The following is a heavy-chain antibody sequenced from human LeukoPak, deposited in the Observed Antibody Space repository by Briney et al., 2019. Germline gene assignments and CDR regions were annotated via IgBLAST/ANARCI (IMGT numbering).Heavy chain of an antibody. CDR3: AKGAYDYIEIAYFDY. Sequence: PGGSLRLSCVASGFSFNNYAMNWVRRAPGKGLEWVSLIIGSSGSTFYADSVKGRFTISRDKSKNTLYLQMNSLRAEDTAVYYCAKGAYDYIEIAYFDYWGPGSLVTVSS. CDR1: GFSFNNYA. J-gene: IGHJ4*02. V-gene: IGHV3-23*01. CDR2: IIGSSGST. D-gene: IGHD5-12*01.